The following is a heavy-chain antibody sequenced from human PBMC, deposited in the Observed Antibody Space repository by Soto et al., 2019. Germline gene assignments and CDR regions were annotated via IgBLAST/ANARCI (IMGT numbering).Heavy chain of an antibody. CDR1: GGTFSSYA. CDR2: IIPIFGTA. D-gene: IGHD1-20*01. CDR3: ARDRFEDNWNDVYFDY. J-gene: IGHJ4*02. Sequence: VKVSCKASGGTFSSYAISWVRQAPGQGLEWMGGIIPIFGTANYAQKFQGRVTITADESTSTAYMELSSLRSEDTAVYYCARDRFEDNWNDVYFDYWGQGTLVTVSS. V-gene: IGHV1-69*13.